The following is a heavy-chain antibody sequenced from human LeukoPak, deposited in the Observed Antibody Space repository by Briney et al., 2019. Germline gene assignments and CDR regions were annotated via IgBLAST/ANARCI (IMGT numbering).Heavy chain of an antibody. J-gene: IGHJ4*02. Sequence: AAPVKVSCKASGGTLSSYAISRVRQAPGQGLEWVGGIIPIFGTANYAQKFQGRVTITADESTSTAYMELSSLSFEETAVYYCASSFNCSRTSCYIDWGQGTLVTVSS. CDR2: IIPIFGTA. CDR3: ASSFNCSRTSCYID. D-gene: IGHD2-2*02. CDR1: GGTLSSYA. V-gene: IGHV1-69*13.